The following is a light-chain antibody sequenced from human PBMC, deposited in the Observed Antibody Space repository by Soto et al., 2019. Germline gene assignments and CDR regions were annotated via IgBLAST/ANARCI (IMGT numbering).Light chain of an antibody. J-gene: IGLJ2*01. V-gene: IGLV3-25*02. CDR1: ALPKQY. CDR2: KDT. Sequence: SSELTQPPSVSVSPGQTARVTCSGDALPKQYVYWYQQKPGQAPGVVIYKDTERPSGIPERFSGSSSGTTVTLTISGVQAGDEADYYCQSSDSSGIYVVFGGGTKLTVL. CDR3: QSSDSSGIYVV.